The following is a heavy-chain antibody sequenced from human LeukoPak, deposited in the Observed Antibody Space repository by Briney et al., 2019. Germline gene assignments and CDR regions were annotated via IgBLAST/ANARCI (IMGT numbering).Heavy chain of an antibody. J-gene: IGHJ5*02. CDR1: GGSIDVHY. D-gene: IGHD4-17*01. Sequence: NPSETLSLTCTVSGGSIDVHYWTWIRLSPGKGLEWIGYISDSGSTSYNPSLKSRVIMSLEASKTEFSLRLNSVTAADTAVYYCARVFRGAVTSNWFDPWGQGTLVTVSS. CDR3: ARVFRGAVTSNWFDP. V-gene: IGHV4-59*11. CDR2: ISDSGST.